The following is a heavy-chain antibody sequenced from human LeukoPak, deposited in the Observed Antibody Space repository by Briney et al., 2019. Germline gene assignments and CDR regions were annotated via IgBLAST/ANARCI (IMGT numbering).Heavy chain of an antibody. CDR2: IYYSGST. CDR1: GGSIRNYY. CDR3: ARHLQSLMVRGGEFDP. J-gene: IGHJ5*02. V-gene: IGHV4-39*01. Sequence: SETLSLTCTVSGGSIRNYYWGWIRQPPGKGLEWIGSIYYSGSTYYNPSLKSRVTISVDTSKNQFSLKLSSVTAADTAVYYCARHLQSLMVRGGEFDPWGQGTLVTVSS. D-gene: IGHD3-10*01.